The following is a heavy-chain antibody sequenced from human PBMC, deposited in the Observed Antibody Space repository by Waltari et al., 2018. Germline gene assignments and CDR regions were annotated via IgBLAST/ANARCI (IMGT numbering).Heavy chain of an antibody. CDR1: GYSISSGYY. D-gene: IGHD1-20*01. J-gene: IGHJ4*02. CDR3: ARALITGTSKYYFDY. V-gene: IGHV4-38-2*02. CDR2: IYHSGST. Sequence: QVQLQESGPGLVKPSETLSLTCTVSGYSISSGYYWGWVRQPPGKGLEWIGSIYHSGSTYYNPSLKRRVTISVDTSKHQFSLNLSSVTAADTAVYYCARALITGTSKYYFDYWGQGTLVTVSS.